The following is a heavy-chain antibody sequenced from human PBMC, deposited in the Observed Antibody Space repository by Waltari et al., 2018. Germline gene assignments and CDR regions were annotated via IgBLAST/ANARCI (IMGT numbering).Heavy chain of an antibody. CDR3: ARDGYYGSGSYHRFYYYYGMDV. Sequence: QVQLVQSGAEVKKPGASVKVSCKASGYTFTGYYMHWVRRAPGQGLEWMGWINPNSGGTNYAQKFQGWVTMTRDTSISTAYMELSRLRSDDTAVYYCARDGYYGSGSYHRFYYYYGMDVWGQGTTVTVSS. CDR1: GYTFTGYY. D-gene: IGHD3-10*01. CDR2: INPNSGGT. J-gene: IGHJ6*02. V-gene: IGHV1-2*04.